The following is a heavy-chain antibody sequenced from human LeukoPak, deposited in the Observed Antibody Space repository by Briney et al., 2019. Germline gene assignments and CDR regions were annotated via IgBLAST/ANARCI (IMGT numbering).Heavy chain of an antibody. V-gene: IGHV3-48*02. D-gene: IGHD4-17*01. J-gene: IGHJ4*02. Sequence: GGSLRLSCAASGFTFSGHSMNWVRQAPGKGLEWVSYISSGSSTIHYADSVKGRFTISRDNAKNSLYLQMNSLRDEDTALYYCARPLPTVSTPFDYWGQGTLVTVSS. CDR2: ISSGSSTI. CDR3: ARPLPTVSTPFDY. CDR1: GFTFSGHS.